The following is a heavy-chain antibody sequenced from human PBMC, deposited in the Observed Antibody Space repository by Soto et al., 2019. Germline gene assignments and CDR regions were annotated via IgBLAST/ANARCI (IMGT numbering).Heavy chain of an antibody. CDR2: IYYSGST. V-gene: IGHV4-31*03. Sequence: QVQLQESGPGLVKPSQTLSLTCTVSGGSISSGGYYWSWIRQHPGKGLEWIGYIYYSGSTYYNPYLKRRVTISVHTSKNRFSLKLSSVTAADTAVYYCAGGRTGTTIGAFDIWGKGRMVTVSS. J-gene: IGHJ3*02. D-gene: IGHD1-1*01. CDR3: AGGRTGTTIGAFDI. CDR1: GGSISSGGYY.